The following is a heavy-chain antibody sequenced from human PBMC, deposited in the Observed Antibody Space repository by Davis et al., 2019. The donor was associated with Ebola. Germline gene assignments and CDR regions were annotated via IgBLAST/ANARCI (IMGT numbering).Heavy chain of an antibody. CDR2: IYYSGST. Sequence: SETLSLTCTVSGGSISSYYWSWIRQPPGKGLEWIGSIYYSGSTYYNPSLKSRVTISVDTSKNQFSLKLSSVTAADTAVYYCARRPKDIAARFFDYWGQGTLVTVSS. D-gene: IGHD6-6*01. V-gene: IGHV4-59*01. CDR1: GGSISSYY. CDR3: ARRPKDIAARFFDY. J-gene: IGHJ4*02.